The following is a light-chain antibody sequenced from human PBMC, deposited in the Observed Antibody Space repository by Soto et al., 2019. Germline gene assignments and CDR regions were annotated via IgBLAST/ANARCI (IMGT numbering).Light chain of an antibody. J-gene: IGKJ1*01. CDR2: AAS. V-gene: IGKV1-6*01. CDR3: LQDYNYPWT. Sequence: ALQMTQSPSSLSASVGDRVTITCRASQAIRNDVAWYQQKAGKAPKLLISAASILQSGVPSRFSGRGSGTDFTLTISSLQSEDLATYYCLQDYNYPWTFGQGTKVAIK. CDR1: QAIRND.